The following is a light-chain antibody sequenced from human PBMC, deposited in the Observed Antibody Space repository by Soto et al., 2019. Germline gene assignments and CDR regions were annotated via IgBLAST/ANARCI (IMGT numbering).Light chain of an antibody. CDR3: HHYVSSRHP. V-gene: IGKV3-20*01. CDR1: QSVSSTY. Sequence: EVVLTQSPVTLSLSPGERATLSCRASQSVSSTYLAWYRHKPGQAPRLLIYGASIRAADIPDRFSGSGSGTDFTLTISRLEPEDFAVYYCHHYVSSRHPFGQGTKVEIK. CDR2: GAS. J-gene: IGKJ2*01.